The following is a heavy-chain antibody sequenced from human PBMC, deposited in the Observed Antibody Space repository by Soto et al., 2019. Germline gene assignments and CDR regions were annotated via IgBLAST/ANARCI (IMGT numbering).Heavy chain of an antibody. CDR1: GYTFTSYG. J-gene: IGHJ6*03. V-gene: IGHV1-18*01. Sequence: ASVKVSCKASGYTFTSYGISWVRQAPGQGLEWMGWISAYNGKTNYAQKLQGRVTMTTDTSTSTAYMELRSLRSEDTAVYYCARDSCSGGSCYQRDYYYYMDVWGKGTTVTVSS. D-gene: IGHD2-15*01. CDR3: ARDSCSGGSCYQRDYYYYMDV. CDR2: ISAYNGKT.